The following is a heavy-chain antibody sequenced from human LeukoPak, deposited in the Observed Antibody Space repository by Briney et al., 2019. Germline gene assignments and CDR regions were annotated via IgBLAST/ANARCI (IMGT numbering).Heavy chain of an antibody. CDR2: ISAYNGNT. CDR1: GYTFTSYG. CDR3: ARDISLYYDILTGPGTYYYYMDV. J-gene: IGHJ6*03. V-gene: IGHV1-18*01. Sequence: ASVKVSCKASGYTFTSYGISWVRQAPGQGLEWMGWISAYNGNTNYAQKLQGRVTMTTDTSTSTAYMELRSLRSDDTAVYYCARDISLYYDILTGPGTYYYYMDVWGKGTTVTISS. D-gene: IGHD3-9*01.